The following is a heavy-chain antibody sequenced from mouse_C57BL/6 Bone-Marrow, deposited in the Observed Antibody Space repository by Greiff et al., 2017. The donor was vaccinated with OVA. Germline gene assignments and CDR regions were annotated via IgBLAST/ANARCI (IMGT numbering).Heavy chain of an antibody. CDR3: AAYYYGSSSWFAY. CDR1: GYTFTSYW. D-gene: IGHD1-1*01. Sequence: VQLQQPGAELVRPGTSVKLSCKASGYTFTSYWMHWVKQRPGQGLEWIGVIDPSDSYTNYNQKFKGKATLTVDTSSSTAYMQLSSLTSEDSAVYYCAAYYYGSSSWFAYWGQGTLVTVSA. V-gene: IGHV1-59*01. CDR2: IDPSDSYT. J-gene: IGHJ3*01.